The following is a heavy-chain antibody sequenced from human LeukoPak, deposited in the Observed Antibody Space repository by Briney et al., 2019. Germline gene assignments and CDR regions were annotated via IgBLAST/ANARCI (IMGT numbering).Heavy chain of an antibody. J-gene: IGHJ4*02. CDR1: GLTFSGYG. D-gene: IGHD3-22*01. V-gene: IGHV3-33*01. Sequence: GGSLRLSCATSGLTFSGYGMHWVRQAPGKGLEWVTVIWSDGSNKYYADSVKGRFTISRDNSKNTLYLQMNSLRAEDRAVYYCVRGYYAGRGHHFEYWGQGTLVTVSS. CDR2: IWSDGSNK. CDR3: VRGYYAGRGHHFEY.